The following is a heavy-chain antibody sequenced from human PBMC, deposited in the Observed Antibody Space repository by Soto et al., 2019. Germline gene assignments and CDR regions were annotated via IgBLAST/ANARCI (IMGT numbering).Heavy chain of an antibody. J-gene: IGHJ3*02. Sequence: QVQLVESGGGVVQPGRSLRLSCAASGFTFSSYGMHWVRQAPGKGLEWVAVIWYDGSNKYYADSVKGRFTISRDNSKNTLYLQMNSLRAEDTAVYYCASGSGYYDISASKDAFDIWGQGTMVTVSS. D-gene: IGHD3-22*01. V-gene: IGHV3-33*01. CDR1: GFTFSSYG. CDR3: ASGSGYYDISASKDAFDI. CDR2: IWYDGSNK.